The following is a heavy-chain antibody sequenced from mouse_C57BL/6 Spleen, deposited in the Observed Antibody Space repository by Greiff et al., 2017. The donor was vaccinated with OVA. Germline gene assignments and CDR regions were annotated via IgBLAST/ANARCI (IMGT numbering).Heavy chain of an antibody. D-gene: IGHD2-4*01. CDR3: ARNEYDGFDY. CDR2: IWSGGST. J-gene: IGHJ2*01. CDR1: GFSLTSYG. V-gene: IGHV2-2*01. Sequence: VQRVESGPGLVQPSQSLSITCTVSGFSLTSYGVHWVRQSPGKGLEWLGVIWSGGSTDYNAAFISRLSISKDNSKSQVFFKMNRPQADDTAIYYCARNEYDGFDYWGQGTTLTVSS.